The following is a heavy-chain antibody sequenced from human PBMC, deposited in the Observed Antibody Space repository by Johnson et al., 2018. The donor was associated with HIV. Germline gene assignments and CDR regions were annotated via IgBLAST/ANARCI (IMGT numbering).Heavy chain of an antibody. V-gene: IGHV3-30-3*01. Sequence: QMLLVESGGAVVQPGRSLRLSCTASGFTFSSYALHWVRQAPGKGLEWVAVLSYDGSNKFYADSVKGRFTISRDNSKNTLYLQMNSLRTEDTAMYYCARERGYFGNPAFDIWGQGTMVTVSS. CDR2: LSYDGSNK. D-gene: IGHD4-23*01. CDR1: GFTFSSYA. CDR3: ARERGYFGNPAFDI. J-gene: IGHJ3*02.